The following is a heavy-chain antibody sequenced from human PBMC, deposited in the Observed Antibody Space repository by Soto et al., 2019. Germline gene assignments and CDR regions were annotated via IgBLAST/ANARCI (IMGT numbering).Heavy chain of an antibody. CDR2: ISYDGSNK. Sequence: QVQLVESGGGVVQPGRSLRLSCAASGFTFSSYGMHWVRQAPGRGLEWVAVISYDGSNKYYADSVKGRFTISRDNSKNTLYLQMNSLRAEDTAVYYCAKMGGDGYNSDYYYGMDVWGQGPTVTVSS. CDR1: GFTFSSYG. CDR3: AKMGGDGYNSDYYYGMDV. D-gene: IGHD5-12*01. V-gene: IGHV3-30*18. J-gene: IGHJ6*02.